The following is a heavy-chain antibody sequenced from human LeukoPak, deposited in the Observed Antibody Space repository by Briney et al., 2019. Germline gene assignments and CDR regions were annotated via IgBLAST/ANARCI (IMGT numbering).Heavy chain of an antibody. CDR3: AKDPIAVAGNNYYGMDV. Sequence: TGGSLRLSCAASGFTFRNYGMHWVRQAPGKGLEWLAVISSDGSNKYYADSVKGRFTISRDNSKNTLYLQMNSLRAEDTAVYYCAKDPIAVAGNNYYGMDVWGQGTTVSVSS. J-gene: IGHJ6*02. CDR2: ISSDGSNK. D-gene: IGHD6-19*01. CDR1: GFTFRNYG. V-gene: IGHV3-30*18.